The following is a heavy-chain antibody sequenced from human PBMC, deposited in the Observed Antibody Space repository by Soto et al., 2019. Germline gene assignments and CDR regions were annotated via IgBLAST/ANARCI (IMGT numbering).Heavy chain of an antibody. Sequence: ASVKVSWKASGYTFTSYAMHWVRQAPGQRLEWMGWINAGNGNTKYSQKFQGRVTITRDTSASTAYMELSSLRSEDTAVYYCAREIIGWFGQSGDFDYWGQGTLVTVSS. J-gene: IGHJ4*02. V-gene: IGHV1-3*01. CDR2: INAGNGNT. CDR1: GYTFTSYA. D-gene: IGHD3-10*01. CDR3: AREIIGWFGQSGDFDY.